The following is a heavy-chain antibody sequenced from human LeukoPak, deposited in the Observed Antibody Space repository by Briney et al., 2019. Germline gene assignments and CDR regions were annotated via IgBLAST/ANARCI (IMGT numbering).Heavy chain of an antibody. J-gene: IGHJ4*02. V-gene: IGHV3-30*03. CDR2: ISYDGSNK. Sequence: GGSLRLSCAASGFTFSSYSMNWVRQAPGKGLEWVAVISYDGSNKYYADSVKGRFTISRDNSKNTLYLQMNSLRAEDTAVYYCARDYVVEVPAAMGYWGQGTLVTVSP. CDR3: ARDYVVEVPAAMGY. D-gene: IGHD2-2*01. CDR1: GFTFSSYS.